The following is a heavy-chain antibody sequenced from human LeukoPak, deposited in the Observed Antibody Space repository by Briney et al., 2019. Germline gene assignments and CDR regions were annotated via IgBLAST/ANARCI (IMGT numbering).Heavy chain of an antibody. V-gene: IGHV3-23*01. J-gene: IGHJ4*02. CDR2: ISDSGGST. Sequence: GGSLRLSCAVSGITLSNYGMSWVRQAPGKGLEWVAGISDSGGSTKYADSVKGRFTISRDNPKNTLYLQMNSPRAEDTAVYFCAKRGVVIRVILVGFHKEAYYFDSWGQGALVTVSS. CDR3: AKRGVVIRVILVGFHKEAYYFDS. CDR1: GITLSNYG. D-gene: IGHD3-22*01.